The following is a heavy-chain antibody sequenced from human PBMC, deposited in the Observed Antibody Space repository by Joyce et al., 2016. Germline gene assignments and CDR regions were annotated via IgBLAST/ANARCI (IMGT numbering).Heavy chain of an antibody. Sequence: ELQLVESGGGLVQPGGALTLHGAAAGYPFRDHCMDWVRQGPGKGLEWVARNRNRKQKYFTEMARSVKGRFTISRDDSKGSLYLQMISLKPEDTAVFYCARAAYGHGLDVWGQGTTVIVSS. J-gene: IGHJ6*02. CDR2: NRNRKQKYFT. V-gene: IGHV3-72*01. CDR3: ARAAYGHGLDV. D-gene: IGHD4-17*01. CDR1: GYPFRDHC.